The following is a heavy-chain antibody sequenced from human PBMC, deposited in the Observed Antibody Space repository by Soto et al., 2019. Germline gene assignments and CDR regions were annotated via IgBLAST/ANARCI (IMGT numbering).Heavy chain of an antibody. CDR3: ARGGAIVVVPAAPKFDY. CDR1: GYTFTSYA. CDR2: INAGNGNT. D-gene: IGHD2-2*01. V-gene: IGHV1-3*01. J-gene: IGHJ4*02. Sequence: GASVKVSCKASGYTFTSYAMHWVRQAPGQRLEWMGWINAGNGNTKYSQKFQGRVTITRDTSASTAYMELSSLRSEDTAVYYCARGGAIVVVPAAPKFDYWGQGTLVTVSS.